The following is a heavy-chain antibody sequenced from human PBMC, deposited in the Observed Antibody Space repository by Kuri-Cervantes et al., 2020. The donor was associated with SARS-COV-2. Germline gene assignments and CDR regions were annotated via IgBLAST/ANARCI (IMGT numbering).Heavy chain of an antibody. CDR2: ISGSGGST. V-gene: IGHV3-23*01. J-gene: IGHJ4*02. CDR3: VRDGDHWNFDY. CDR1: GFTFSSYP. Sequence: GGSLRLSCAASGFTFSSYPMSWVRQAPGKGLEWVSAISGSGGSTYYADSVKGRFTISRDNSKNSLYLQMNCLRPGDTAVYYCVRDGDHWNFDYWGQGTLVTVSS. D-gene: IGHD1-1*01.